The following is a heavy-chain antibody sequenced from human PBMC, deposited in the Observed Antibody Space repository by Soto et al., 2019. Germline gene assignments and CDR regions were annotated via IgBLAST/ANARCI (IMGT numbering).Heavy chain of an antibody. Sequence: GGSLRLSCAASGFFCSSYDMSWVRQAPGKGLEWVSTILVDGRTFYVDSVKGRFTISRDGSQNTVYLQMNSLTVGDTALYYCAKATATGGGAFDICGQGTMVT. J-gene: IGHJ3*02. D-gene: IGHD2-8*02. CDR2: ILVDGRT. CDR1: GFFCSSYD. CDR3: AKATATGGGAFDI. V-gene: IGHV3-23*01.